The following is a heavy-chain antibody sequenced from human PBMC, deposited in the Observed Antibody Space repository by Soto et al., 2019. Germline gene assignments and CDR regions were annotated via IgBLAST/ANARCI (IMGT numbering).Heavy chain of an antibody. V-gene: IGHV3-33*01. J-gene: IGHJ5*02. CDR3: ARDSDSITYGPFDP. D-gene: IGHD3-10*01. CDR1: GFTFSSYG. CDR2: IWYDRSNK. Sequence: PGGSLRLSCAASGFTFSSYGMHWVRQAPGKGLEWVAVIWYDRSNKYYADSVKGRFTVSRDNSKNTLYLQMNSLRAEDTAVYYCARDSDSITYGPFDPWGQGTLVTVSS.